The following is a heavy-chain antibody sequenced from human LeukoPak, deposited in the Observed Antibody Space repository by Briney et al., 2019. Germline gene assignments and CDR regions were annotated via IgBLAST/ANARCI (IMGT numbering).Heavy chain of an antibody. CDR1: VYTLSSHW. CDR2: FESDGRRA. V-gene: IGHV3-74*01. Sequence: GVPLRLSCAASVYTLSSHWMHWPRHVREKGVVSVSRFESDGRRAYADSVKDRFIISRDNAKNTLYLQMNSLRVEDTAVYYCARDGRGPDYWGQGTLVTVSS. J-gene: IGHJ4*02. CDR3: ARDGRGPDY. D-gene: IGHD3/OR15-3a*01.